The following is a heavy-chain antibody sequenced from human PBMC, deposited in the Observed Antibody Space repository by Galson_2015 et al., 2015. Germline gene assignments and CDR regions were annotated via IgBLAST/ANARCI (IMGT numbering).Heavy chain of an antibody. CDR1: GGSINSGALY. J-gene: IGHJ5*02. CDR2: IHHSGTT. Sequence: TLSLTCTVSGGSINSGALYWTWIRQHPGKGLEWIGYIHHSGTTHYLPSLKSRVTISVDASRSQFSLNLSSVTAADTAVYYCATYSSSTNCFDPWGQGTLVTVSS. V-gene: IGHV4-31*03. D-gene: IGHD6-13*01. CDR3: ATYSSSTNCFDP.